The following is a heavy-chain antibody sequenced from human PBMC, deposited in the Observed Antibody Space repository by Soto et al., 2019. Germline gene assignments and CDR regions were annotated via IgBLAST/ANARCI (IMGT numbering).Heavy chain of an antibody. V-gene: IGHV3-30*18. Sequence: PGGSLRLSCAASGFTFSSYGMHWVRQAPGKGLEWVAVISYDGSNKYYADSVKGRFTISRDNSKNTLYLQMNSLRAEDTAVYYCAKDSGYYYYYYYMDVWGKGTMVTVSS. D-gene: IGHD6-25*01. CDR1: GFTFSSYG. J-gene: IGHJ6*03. CDR3: AKDSGYYYYYYYMDV. CDR2: ISYDGSNK.